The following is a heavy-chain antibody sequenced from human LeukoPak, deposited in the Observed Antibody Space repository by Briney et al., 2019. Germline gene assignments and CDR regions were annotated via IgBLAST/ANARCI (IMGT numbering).Heavy chain of an antibody. V-gene: IGHV3-23*01. Sequence: PGGSLRLSCAASGFTFSSYAMSWVRQAPGKGLEWVSTISGSGDKTYYADSVKGRFTISRDNSKNTLYLQVNILRAEDSALYYCAKDGFRGDCIGGSCYPIDPWGQGTLVTVSS. CDR1: GFTFSSYA. D-gene: IGHD2-15*01. CDR3: AKDGFRGDCIGGSCYPIDP. J-gene: IGHJ5*02. CDR2: ISGSGDKT.